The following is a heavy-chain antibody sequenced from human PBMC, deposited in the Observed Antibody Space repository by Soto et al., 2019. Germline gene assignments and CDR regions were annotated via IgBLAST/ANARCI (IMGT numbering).Heavy chain of an antibody. Sequence: SETLSLTCTVSGGSISSGDYYWSWIRQPPGKGLEWIGYIYYSGSTYYNPSLKSRVTISVDTSKNQFSLKLSSVTAADTAVYYCARGNPDYGDTIDYWGQGTLVTVSS. J-gene: IGHJ4*02. CDR2: IYYSGST. V-gene: IGHV4-30-4*01. D-gene: IGHD4-17*01. CDR3: ARGNPDYGDTIDY. CDR1: GGSISSGDYY.